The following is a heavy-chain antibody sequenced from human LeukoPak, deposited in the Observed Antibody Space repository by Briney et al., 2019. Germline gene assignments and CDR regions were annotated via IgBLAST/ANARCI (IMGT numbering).Heavy chain of an antibody. CDR2: INPNSGGT. D-gene: IGHD6-19*01. CDR1: GYTFTGYY. Sequence: ASVKVSCKASGYTFTGYYMHWVRQAPGQGLEWMGWINPNSGGTNDAQKFQGRVTMTRDTSISTAYMELSRLRSDDTAVYYCARGIAVAAFFDYWGQGTLVTVSS. V-gene: IGHV1-2*02. CDR3: ARGIAVAAFFDY. J-gene: IGHJ4*02.